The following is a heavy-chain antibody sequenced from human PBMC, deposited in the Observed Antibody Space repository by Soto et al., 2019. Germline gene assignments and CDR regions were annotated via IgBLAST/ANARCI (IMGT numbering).Heavy chain of an antibody. J-gene: IGHJ6*03. V-gene: IGHV3-23*01. D-gene: IGHD2-2*01. CDR2: LGGNGFTT. CDR1: GFTFGSYA. CDR3: AKALRPSLNFFYYMDV. Sequence: EVHLLESGGGLVQLGGSLRLSCVVSGFTFGSYAMSWVRQAPEKGPEWVAILGGNGFTTYYADSVKGRFTISGDKSKSTLFLQMNSLRADDTGVYYCAKALRPSLNFFYYMDVWGRGTSVTVSS.